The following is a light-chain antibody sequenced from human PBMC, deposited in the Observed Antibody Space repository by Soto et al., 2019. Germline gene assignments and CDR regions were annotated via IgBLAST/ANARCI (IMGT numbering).Light chain of an antibody. CDR1: QTISSW. V-gene: IGKV1-5*03. CDR2: KAS. J-gene: IGKJ4*01. Sequence: DIQMTQSHSTLSGSVGDRVTITCLASQTISSWLAWYQQKPVKAPKLLIYKASTLKSGVPSRFSGSGSGTEFTLTISSLQPEDFAAYYCQQLYTYPLSFGGGTKVDIK. CDR3: QQLYTYPLS.